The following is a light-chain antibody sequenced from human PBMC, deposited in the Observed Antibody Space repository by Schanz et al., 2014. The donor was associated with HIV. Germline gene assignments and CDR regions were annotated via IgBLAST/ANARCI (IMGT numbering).Light chain of an antibody. J-gene: IGLJ3*02. CDR2: EVC. CDR3: SSYTTSLTLV. CDR1: SSDVGSYNL. Sequence: QSALTQPASVSGSPGQSITISCTGTSSDVGSYNLVSWFQQHPGKAPKLMIYEVCKRPSGVSSRFSGSKSGNTASLTISGLQAEDEGDYYCSSYTTSLTLVFGGGTKLTVL. V-gene: IGLV2-14*02.